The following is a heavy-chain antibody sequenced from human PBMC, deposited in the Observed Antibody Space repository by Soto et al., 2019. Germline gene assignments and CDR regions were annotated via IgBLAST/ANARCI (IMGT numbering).Heavy chain of an antibody. J-gene: IGHJ4*02. CDR1: GRSVYIGTYY. V-gene: IGHV4-61*01. D-gene: IGHD2-21*01. Sequence: SDTLSLTCTVLGRSVYIGTYYWSWIRQPPGKGLEWIGFIHYSGSTNYNPSLKGRVTMSVDTSKNQFSLKLTSVNTADTAIYYCTRGGDPYKTGHWGQGTLVT. CDR3: TRGGDPYKTGH. CDR2: IHYSGST.